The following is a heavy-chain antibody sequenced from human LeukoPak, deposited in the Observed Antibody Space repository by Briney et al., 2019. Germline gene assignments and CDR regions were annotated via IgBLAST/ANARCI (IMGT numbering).Heavy chain of an antibody. CDR1: GGSISSYY. V-gene: IGHV4-59*01. Sequence: SETLSLTCTVSGGSISSYYWSWIRQPPGKGLEWIGYIYYSGSTNYNPSLKSRVTISVDTSKNQFSLKLSSVTAADTAVYYCARVRFLEWLSSNWFDPWGQGTLVTISS. CDR2: IYYSGST. J-gene: IGHJ5*02. CDR3: ARVRFLEWLSSNWFDP. D-gene: IGHD3-3*01.